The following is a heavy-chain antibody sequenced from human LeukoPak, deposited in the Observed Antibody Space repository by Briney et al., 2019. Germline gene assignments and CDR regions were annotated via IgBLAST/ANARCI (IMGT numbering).Heavy chain of an antibody. CDR2: INWRATT. CDR1: GFTFDDYS. CDR3: VRGLYSRSYELFGMDV. J-gene: IGHJ6*02. V-gene: IGHV3-43*01. D-gene: IGHD5-12*01. Sequence: GGSLRLSCAASGFTFDDYSMHWVRQTPGKGLEWVSLINWRATTFYADSVKGRFTISRDNSRNFLYLQMNSLRTEDSALYYYVRGLYSRSYELFGMDVWGQGTTVTVSS.